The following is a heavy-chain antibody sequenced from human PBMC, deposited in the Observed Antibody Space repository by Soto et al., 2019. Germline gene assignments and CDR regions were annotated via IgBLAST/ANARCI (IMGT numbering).Heavy chain of an antibody. D-gene: IGHD6-19*01. Sequence: QVHLVQSGAEVKKPGSSVKVSCKASGGTFSSYNISWVRQAPGQVLEWMGRIIPILGIANYAQKFQGRVTSTADKSTSTGYMELSSLRSEDTAVYYCARSNSSGWTNPNPYWGQGTLGTVSS. CDR1: GGTFSSYN. CDR2: IIPILGIA. CDR3: ARSNSSGWTNPNPY. J-gene: IGHJ4*02. V-gene: IGHV1-69*02.